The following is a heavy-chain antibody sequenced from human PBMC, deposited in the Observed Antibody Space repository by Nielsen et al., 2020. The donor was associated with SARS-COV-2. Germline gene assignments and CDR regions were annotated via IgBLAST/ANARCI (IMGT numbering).Heavy chain of an antibody. Sequence: SLRLSCAASGFTFSEYDISWIRQAPGKGLEWVSYISSSGSTIYYADSVKGRFTISRDNAKNSLYLQMNSLRAEDTAVYYCARDRYCSSTSCYPNYYYYGMDVWGQGTTVTVSS. V-gene: IGHV3-11*01. CDR2: ISSSGSTI. J-gene: IGHJ6*02. CDR3: ARDRYCSSTSCYPNYYYYGMDV. D-gene: IGHD2-2*01. CDR1: GFTFSEYD.